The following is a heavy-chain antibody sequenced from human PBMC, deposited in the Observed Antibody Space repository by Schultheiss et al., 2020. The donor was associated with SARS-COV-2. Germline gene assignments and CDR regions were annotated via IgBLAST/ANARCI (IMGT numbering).Heavy chain of an antibody. CDR1: GGSISSYY. CDR2: INHSGST. CDR3: ARLMGFNGMDV. D-gene: IGHD3-10*01. V-gene: IGHV4-59*01. J-gene: IGHJ6*02. Sequence: SETLSLTCTVSGGSISSYYWSWIRQPPGKGLEWIGEINHSGSTNYNPSLKSRVTISVDTSKNQFSLKLSSVTAADTAVYYCARLMGFNGMDVWGQGTTVTVSS.